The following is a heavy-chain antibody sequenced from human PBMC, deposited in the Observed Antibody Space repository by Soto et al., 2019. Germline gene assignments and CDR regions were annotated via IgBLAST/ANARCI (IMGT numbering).Heavy chain of an antibody. D-gene: IGHD6-19*01. CDR3: ARDVRSSGWYSHY. CDR2: ISSSGSTI. CDR1: GFTFSDYY. Sequence: GGSLRLSCAASGFTFSDYYMSWIRQAPGKGLEWVSYISSSGSTIDYADSVKGRFTISRDNAKNSLYLQMNSLRAEDTAVYYCARDVRSSGWYSHYWGQGAQVTVSS. V-gene: IGHV3-11*01. J-gene: IGHJ4*02.